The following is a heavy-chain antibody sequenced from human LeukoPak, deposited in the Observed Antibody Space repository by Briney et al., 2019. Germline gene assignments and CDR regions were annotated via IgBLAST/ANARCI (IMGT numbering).Heavy chain of an antibody. D-gene: IGHD6-13*01. CDR3: ATMDRIAAAGASLDY. CDR2: MNPNSGNT. Sequence: ASVKVSCKASGYTFTSYDINWVRQATGQGLEWMGWMNPNSGNTGYAQKLQGRVTMTTDTSTSTAYMELRSLRSDDTAVYYCATMDRIAAAGASLDYWGQGTLVTVSS. J-gene: IGHJ4*02. CDR1: GYTFTSYD. V-gene: IGHV1-8*01.